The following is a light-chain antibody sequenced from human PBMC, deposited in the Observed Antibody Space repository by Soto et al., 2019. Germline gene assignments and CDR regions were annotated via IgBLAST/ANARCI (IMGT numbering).Light chain of an antibody. V-gene: IGLV2-14*01. CDR2: EVS. J-gene: IGLJ1*01. Sequence: QSVLTQPGSVSGSPGQSVTISCTGTSSDVGAYKYVSWYQQHPGKAPKLMIYEVSNRPSGVYNRFSGSKSGNKASLTISGLQDDDEADYYLNSYAGDIISLVFVNGKKVTV. CDR1: SSDVGAYKY. CDR3: NSYAGDIISLV.